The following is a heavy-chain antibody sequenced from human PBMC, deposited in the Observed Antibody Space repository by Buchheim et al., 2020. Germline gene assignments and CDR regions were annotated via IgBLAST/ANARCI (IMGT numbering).Heavy chain of an antibody. CDR1: GGSISSSEHY. Sequence: QLQLQESGPGLVKPSETLSLSCTVSGGSISSSEHYWGWIRQPPGKGLEWIGSIYYSGSTYYKSSLKRRVTISVDTSKNQFSLKLSSVTAADTAVYYCARFDPNYGHFHHWGQGTL. CDR3: ARFDPNYGHFHH. V-gene: IGHV4-39*01. J-gene: IGHJ1*01. CDR2: IYYSGST. D-gene: IGHD3-16*01.